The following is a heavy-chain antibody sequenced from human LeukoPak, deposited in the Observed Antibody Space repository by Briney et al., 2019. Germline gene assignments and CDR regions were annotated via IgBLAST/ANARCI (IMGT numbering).Heavy chain of an antibody. CDR2: IYYSGST. D-gene: IGHD3-10*01. CDR3: ARDPGYYGSGTRGAFDY. CDR1: GGSISSYY. V-gene: IGHV4-59*01. J-gene: IGHJ4*02. Sequence: SETLSLTCTVSGGSISSYYWSWIRQPPGKGLEWIGYIYYSGSTNYNPSLKSRVTISVDTSKNHFSLKLSSVTAADTAVYYWARDPGYYGSGTRGAFDYWGKGPLATVS.